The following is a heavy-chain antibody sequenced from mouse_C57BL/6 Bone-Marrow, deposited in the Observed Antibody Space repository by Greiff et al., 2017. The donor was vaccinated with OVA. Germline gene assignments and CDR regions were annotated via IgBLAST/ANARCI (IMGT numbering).Heavy chain of an antibody. V-gene: IGHV5-12*01. CDR1: GFTFSDFY. CDR2: ISNGGGST. Sequence: EVMLVESGGGLVQPGGSLKLSCEASGFTFSDFYMYWIRQTPEKRLEWVAYISNGGGSTYYPDTVKGRFTISRDKAKNTLYLQMSRLKSEDTAMYYCARLDAMDYWGQGTSVTVSS. CDR3: ARLDAMDY. J-gene: IGHJ4*01.